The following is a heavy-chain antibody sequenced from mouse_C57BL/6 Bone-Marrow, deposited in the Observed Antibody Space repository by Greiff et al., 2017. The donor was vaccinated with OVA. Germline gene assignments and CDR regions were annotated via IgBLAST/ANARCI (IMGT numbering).Heavy chain of an antibody. V-gene: IGHV1-15*01. CDR3: TRRAGNYWFAY. J-gene: IGHJ3*01. CDR1: GYTFTDYE. Sequence: QVQLQQSGAELVRPGASVTLSCKASGYTFTDYEMHWVKQTPVHGLEWIGAIDPETGGTAYNQKFKGKAILTADKSSSTAYMELRSLSSEDSAVYYCTRRAGNYWFAYWGQGTLVTVSA. CDR2: IDPETGGT. D-gene: IGHD2-1*01.